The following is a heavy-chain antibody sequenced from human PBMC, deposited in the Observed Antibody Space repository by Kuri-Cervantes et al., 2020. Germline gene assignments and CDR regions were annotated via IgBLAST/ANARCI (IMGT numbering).Heavy chain of an antibody. CDR2: TYYRTKWYD. V-gene: IGHV6-1*01. D-gene: IGHD3-22*01. CDR1: GDSVSRNSAA. CDR3: ARDHITMIVVVSYYYYYGMDV. Sequence: SQTLSLTCAISGDSVSRNSAAWNWIRQSPSRGLEWLGRTYYRTKWYDDYTVSVKGRATISPDTSKNQISLQLNSVTPEDTAVYYCARDHITMIVVVSYYYYYGMDVWGQGTTVTVSS. J-gene: IGHJ6*02.